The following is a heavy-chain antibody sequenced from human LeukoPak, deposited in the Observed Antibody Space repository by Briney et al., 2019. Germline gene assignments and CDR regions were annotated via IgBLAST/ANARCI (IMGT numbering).Heavy chain of an antibody. CDR1: GFSFSTAW. J-gene: IGHJ5*02. CDR2: INGDGGAI. Sequence: GSLRLSCVASGFSFSTAWMHWARQTPGKGLVWVSHINGDGGAINYADDVKGRFTISRDNAKSTLYLQMNSLRVEDAAVYYCVRDLPRTSGPWGQGTLVTVSS. V-gene: IGHV3-74*01. D-gene: IGHD3-10*01. CDR3: VRDLPRTSGP.